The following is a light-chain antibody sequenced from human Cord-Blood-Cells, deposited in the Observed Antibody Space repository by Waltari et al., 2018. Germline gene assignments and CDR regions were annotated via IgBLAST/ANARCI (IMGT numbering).Light chain of an antibody. J-gene: IGKJ1*01. Sequence: DTGLTQSPATLPLSHGARATLSCRARHRVSSSYLAWYQQKPGQAPRLLIYGSSSRATGIPDRFSGSGSETDFTLNISRLEPEDFAVYYCQQYRSSPRTFGQGTKVEI. CDR1: HRVSSSY. CDR2: GSS. CDR3: QQYRSSPRT. V-gene: IGKV3-20*01.